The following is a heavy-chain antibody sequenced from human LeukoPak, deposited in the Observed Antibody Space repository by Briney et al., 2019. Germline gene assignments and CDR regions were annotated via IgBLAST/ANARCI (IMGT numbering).Heavy chain of an antibody. V-gene: IGHV3-30*18. CDR2: ISYDGSNK. CDR3: AKGPRDGSITIWFDS. D-gene: IGHD2-15*01. Sequence: PGRSLRLSCAASGFTFSSYGMHWVRQAPGKGLEWVAVISYDGSNKYYADSVKGRFSISRDNSKNTVYLQMNSLRAEDTAVYYCAKGPRDGSITIWFDSWGQGTLVTVSS. J-gene: IGHJ5*01. CDR1: GFTFSSYG.